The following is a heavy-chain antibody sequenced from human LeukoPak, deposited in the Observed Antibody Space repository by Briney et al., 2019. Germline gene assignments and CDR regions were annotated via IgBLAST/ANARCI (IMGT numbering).Heavy chain of an antibody. CDR1: GFTFSSYS. Sequence: PGGSLRLSCAASGFTFSSYSMNWVRQAPGKGLEWVSYITFSSSIIYYADSVRGRFTISRDNAKNSLYLQMNSLRAEVTAVYYCARDRLHYGEYEKTFDYWGQGTLVTVSS. CDR2: ITFSSSII. D-gene: IGHD4-17*01. CDR3: ARDRLHYGEYEKTFDY. V-gene: IGHV3-48*01. J-gene: IGHJ4*02.